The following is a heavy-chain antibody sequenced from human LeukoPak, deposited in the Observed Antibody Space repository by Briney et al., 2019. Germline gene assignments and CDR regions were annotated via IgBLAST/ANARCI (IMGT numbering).Heavy chain of an antibody. J-gene: IGHJ4*02. Sequence: PGGSLRLSCAASGFTFSSYEMNWVRQAPGKGLEWVSYISSSGSTIYYADSVKGRFTISRDNAKNSLYLQMNSLRAEDTAVYYCARAEYYYDSSGYYRYWGQGTLVTVSS. CDR2: ISSSGSTI. D-gene: IGHD3-22*01. CDR1: GFTFSSYE. V-gene: IGHV3-48*03. CDR3: ARAEYYYDSSGYYRY.